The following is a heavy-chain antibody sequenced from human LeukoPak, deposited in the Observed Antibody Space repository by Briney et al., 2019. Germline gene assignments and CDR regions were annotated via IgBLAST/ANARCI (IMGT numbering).Heavy chain of an antibody. V-gene: IGHV3-23*01. J-gene: IGHJ4*02. CDR2: ISGSSGST. CDR1: GFTFSNYA. D-gene: IGHD3-10*01. CDR3: AKDRAYYASGSIIDY. Sequence: GGSLRCSCAASGFTFSNYAITWVRQAPGKGLEWISGISGSSGSTYYADSVKGRFTISRDNSKNTLYLQMNSLRAEDTAVYYCAKDRAYYASGSIIDYWGQGTLVTVSS.